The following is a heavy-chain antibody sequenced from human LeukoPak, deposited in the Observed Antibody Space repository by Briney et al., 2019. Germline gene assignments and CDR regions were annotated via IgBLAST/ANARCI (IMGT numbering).Heavy chain of an antibody. CDR2: IRYDGSNK. Sequence: GGSLRLSCAASGFTVSSNYMSWVRQAPGKGLEWVAFIRYDGSNKYYADSVKGRFTISRDNSKNTLYLQMNSLRAEDTAVYYCAKDTNGPSSGYYLGWFDPWGQGTLVTVSS. V-gene: IGHV3-30*02. CDR3: AKDTNGPSSGYYLGWFDP. CDR1: GFTVSSNY. D-gene: IGHD3-22*01. J-gene: IGHJ5*02.